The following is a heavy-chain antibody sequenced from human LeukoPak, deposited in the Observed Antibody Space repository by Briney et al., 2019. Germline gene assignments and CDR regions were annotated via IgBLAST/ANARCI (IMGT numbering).Heavy chain of an antibody. Sequence: PSETLSLTCAVSGGSISSTSYYWGWIRQPPGKGLEWIGSIYYSGSTYYNPSLKSRVTISVDTSKNQFSLNLSSVTAADTAVYYCARDIQLWGQGTLVTVSS. J-gene: IGHJ4*02. CDR3: ARDIQL. CDR2: IYYSGST. D-gene: IGHD5-18*01. CDR1: GGSISSTSYY. V-gene: IGHV4-39*07.